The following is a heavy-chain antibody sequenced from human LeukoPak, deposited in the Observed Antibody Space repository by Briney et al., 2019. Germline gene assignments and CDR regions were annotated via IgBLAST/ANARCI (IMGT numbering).Heavy chain of an antibody. CDR2: IYYSGST. J-gene: IGHJ6*03. CDR3: ARASARTGDTAILYYYYYMDV. Sequence: SETLSLTCTVSGGSISSNDYYWGWIRQPPGKGLEWIGTIYYSGSTYYIPSLKSRLTISLDTSKNQFSLKLSSVTAADTAVYYCARASARTGDTAILYYYYYMDVWGKGTTVTISS. V-gene: IGHV4-39*01. D-gene: IGHD5-18*01. CDR1: GGSISSNDYY.